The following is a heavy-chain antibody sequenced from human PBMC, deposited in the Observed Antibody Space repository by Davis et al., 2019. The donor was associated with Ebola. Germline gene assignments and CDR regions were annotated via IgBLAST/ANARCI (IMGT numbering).Heavy chain of an antibody. Sequence: GESLKISCAASGFTFSDYWMSWVRQAPGKGLEWVGRTKSKAYNYLTEYAASVQGRFTISRDDSKGSVYLQMNSLKIEDTAVYFCAVIRGVMGYWGQGTQVTVSS. CDR2: TKSKAYNYLT. CDR3: AVIRGVMGY. CDR1: GFTFSDYW. D-gene: IGHD3-10*01. J-gene: IGHJ4*02. V-gene: IGHV3-72*01.